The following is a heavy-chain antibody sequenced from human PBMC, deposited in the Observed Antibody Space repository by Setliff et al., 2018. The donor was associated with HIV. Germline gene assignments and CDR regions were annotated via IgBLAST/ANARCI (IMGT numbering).Heavy chain of an antibody. V-gene: IGHV1-69*13. CDR1: GGTFSSYA. CDR2: IIPFFGTA. CDR3: ARGQNSMVQRFYYYMDV. Sequence: GASVKVSCKASGGTFSSYAFSWVRQAPGQGLEWMGGIIPFFGTANYAQKFQGRVTITADESTSTANMELSSLRSEDTAVYYCARGQNSMVQRFYYYMDVWGKGTTVT. D-gene: IGHD3-10*01. J-gene: IGHJ6*03.